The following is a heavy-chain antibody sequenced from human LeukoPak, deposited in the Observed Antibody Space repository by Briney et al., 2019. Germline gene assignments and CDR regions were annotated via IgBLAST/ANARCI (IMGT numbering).Heavy chain of an antibody. CDR1: GFTFSSYG. Sequence: GGSLRLSWAASGFTFSSYGMHWVRQAPGKGLEWVAVISYDGSNKYYADSVKGRFTISRDNSKNTLYPQMNSLRAEDTAVYYCARVKVGSWDWFDPWGQGTLVTVSS. J-gene: IGHJ5*02. CDR3: ARVKVGSWDWFDP. D-gene: IGHD1-26*01. V-gene: IGHV3-30*03. CDR2: ISYDGSNK.